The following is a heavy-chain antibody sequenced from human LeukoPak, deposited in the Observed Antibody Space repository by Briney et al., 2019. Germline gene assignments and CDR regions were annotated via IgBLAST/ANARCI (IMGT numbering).Heavy chain of an antibody. J-gene: IGHJ5*02. CDR3: ARHAPFSSSWRLNWFDP. D-gene: IGHD6-13*01. Sequence: PSETLSLTCTVSGYSISSGYYWGWIRQPPGKGLEWIGSIYHSGSTNYNPSLKSRVTTSVDTSKNQFSLKLSSVTAADTAVYYCARHAPFSSSWRLNWFDPWGQGTLVTVSS. CDR2: IYHSGST. V-gene: IGHV4-38-2*02. CDR1: GYSISSGYY.